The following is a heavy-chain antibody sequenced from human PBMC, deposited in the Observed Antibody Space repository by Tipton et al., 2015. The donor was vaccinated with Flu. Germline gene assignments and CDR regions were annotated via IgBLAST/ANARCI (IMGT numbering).Heavy chain of an antibody. CDR1: GYTFTGYY. CDR2: INPNSGGT. Sequence: VQLVQSGAEVKKPGASVKVSCKASGYTFTGYYMHWVRQAPGQGLEWMGWINPNSGGTNYAQKFQGRVTMTRDTSISTAYMELSRLRSDDTAVYYCARGSGESSGYYSFDYWGQGTLVTVSS. CDR3: ARGSGESSGYYSFDY. D-gene: IGHD3-22*01. V-gene: IGHV1-2*02. J-gene: IGHJ4*02.